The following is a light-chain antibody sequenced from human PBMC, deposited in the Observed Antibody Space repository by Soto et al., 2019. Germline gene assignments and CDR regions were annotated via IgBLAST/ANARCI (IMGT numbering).Light chain of an antibody. V-gene: IGKV3-20*01. Sequence: LTQSPSTLSLSLGERATLSCRASQTVVSNWLAWCQQRPGQAPRLLIYDASTRAAGIPDRFSGSGSGTDFTLTISRLEPEDFAVYYCQQYNSYPSTFGQGTKV. CDR3: QQYNSYPST. CDR1: QTVVSNW. J-gene: IGKJ2*01. CDR2: DAS.